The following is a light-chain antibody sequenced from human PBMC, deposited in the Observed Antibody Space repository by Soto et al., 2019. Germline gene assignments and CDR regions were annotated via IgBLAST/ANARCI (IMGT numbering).Light chain of an antibody. CDR3: QQYGNSQGT. V-gene: IGKV3-20*01. Sequence: EIVLTQSPGTLSLSPGERATLSCRASQSVSSNYLAWYQLXXXXTPRLLIYGASSRATGIPDRFSGSGSGTDFTLTISRLEPEDFAVYYCQQYGNSQGTFGPGTKVEIK. CDR2: GAS. J-gene: IGKJ3*01. CDR1: QSVSSNY.